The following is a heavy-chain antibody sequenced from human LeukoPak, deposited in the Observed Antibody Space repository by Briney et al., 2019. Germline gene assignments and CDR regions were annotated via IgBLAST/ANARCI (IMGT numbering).Heavy chain of an antibody. V-gene: IGHV1-2*06. CDR1: GYTFTSYY. CDR3: ASSCYAPYCDFDY. J-gene: IGHJ4*02. CDR2: INPNSGGT. Sequence: ASVKASCKASGYTFTSYYMHWVRQARGQGLEWMGRINPNSGGTNYAQKFQGRVTMTRDTSISTAYMELSRLRSDDTAVYYCASSCYAPYCDFDYWGQGTLVTVSS. D-gene: IGHD2-2*01.